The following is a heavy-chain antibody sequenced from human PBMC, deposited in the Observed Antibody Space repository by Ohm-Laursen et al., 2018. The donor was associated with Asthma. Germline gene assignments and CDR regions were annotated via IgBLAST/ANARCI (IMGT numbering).Heavy chain of an antibody. CDR2: GGSYYDGGLK. CDR1: GFTFRSYA. Sequence: SLRLSCTASGFTFRSYAMHWVRQAPGKGLEWVAVGGSYYDGGLKYYADSVNGRFTVSKDNSKNTLFLQMNSLRPDDTAVYYCARDVMEWYLPAFDFWGQGTLVTVSS. J-gene: IGHJ4*02. V-gene: IGHV3-30-3*01. CDR3: ARDVMEWYLPAFDF. D-gene: IGHD3-3*01.